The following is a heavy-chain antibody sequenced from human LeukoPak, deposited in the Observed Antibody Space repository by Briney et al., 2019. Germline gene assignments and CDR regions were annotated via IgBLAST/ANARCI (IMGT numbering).Heavy chain of an antibody. D-gene: IGHD6-19*01. V-gene: IGHV3-23*01. Sequence: PGGSLRLSCAASGFTFSSYGMSWVRQAPGKGLEWVSGISGSGGFTHYADSVKGRFTISRDNSKNTLYLQMNSLRAEDTAVYYCMKWLAPNDYWGQGTLVTVSS. CDR1: GFTFSSYG. CDR3: MKWLAPNDY. CDR2: ISGSGGFT. J-gene: IGHJ4*02.